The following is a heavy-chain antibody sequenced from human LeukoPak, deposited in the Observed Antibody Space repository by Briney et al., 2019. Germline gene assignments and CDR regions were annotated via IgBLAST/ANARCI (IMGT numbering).Heavy chain of an antibody. Sequence: SGGSLRLSCAASGFTFSSYAMSWVRQAPGKGLEWVSAISGSGGSTYYADSVKGRFTISRDNSKNTLYLQMNSLRAEDTAVYYCAKGVDFWSGYFWSYFDYWGQGTLVTVSS. CDR2: ISGSGGST. J-gene: IGHJ4*02. CDR3: AKGVDFWSGYFWSYFDY. V-gene: IGHV3-23*01. CDR1: GFTFSSYA. D-gene: IGHD3-3*01.